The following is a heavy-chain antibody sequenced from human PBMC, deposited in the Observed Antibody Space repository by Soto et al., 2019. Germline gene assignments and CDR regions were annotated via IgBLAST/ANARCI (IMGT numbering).Heavy chain of an antibody. V-gene: IGHV4-30-4*01. CDR3: AREAWNSQSP. D-gene: IGHD1-1*01. CDR1: GGSISSGDYY. J-gene: IGHJ5*02. Sequence: QVQLQESGPGLVKPSQTLSLTCTVSGGSISSGDYYWSWIRQSPGKGLEWIGYIYSSGSTYYNPSPXSXPXGXXDTSKDQCSLKPSTVTAADTAGYCGAREAWNSQSPWGQGTLVTVSS. CDR2: IYSSGST.